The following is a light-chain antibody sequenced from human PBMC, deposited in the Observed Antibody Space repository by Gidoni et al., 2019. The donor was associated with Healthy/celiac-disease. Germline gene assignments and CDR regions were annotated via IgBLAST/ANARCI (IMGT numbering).Light chain of an antibody. CDR2: KAS. Sequence: DIQMTQSPSTLSASVGYRVTITCRASQSISSWLAWYQQKPGKAPKLLIYKASSLERGVPSRFSGSGSGTEFTLTISSLQPDDFATYYCQQYNSYTFGQGTKVEIK. V-gene: IGKV1-5*03. CDR1: QSISSW. J-gene: IGKJ1*01. CDR3: QQYNSYT.